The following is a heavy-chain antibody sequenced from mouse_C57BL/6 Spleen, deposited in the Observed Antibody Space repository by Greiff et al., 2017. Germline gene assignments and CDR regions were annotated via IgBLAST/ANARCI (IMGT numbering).Heavy chain of an antibody. D-gene: IGHD2-4*01. V-gene: IGHV1-55*01. J-gene: IGHJ2*01. Sequence: QVQLQQPGAELVKPGASVKMSCKASGYTFTSYWITWVKQRPGQGLEWIGDIYPGSGSTNYNEKLKSKATLTVDTSSSTAYMQLSSLTSEDSAVYYCARSEIYYDYDGDDYWGQGTTLTVSS. CDR1: GYTFTSYW. CDR3: ARSEIYYDYDGDDY. CDR2: IYPGSGST.